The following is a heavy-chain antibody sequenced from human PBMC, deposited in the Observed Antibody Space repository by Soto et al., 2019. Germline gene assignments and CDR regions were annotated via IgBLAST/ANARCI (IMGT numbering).Heavy chain of an antibody. J-gene: IGHJ4*02. V-gene: IGHV3-48*02. CDR2: ISPRGDNI. CDR3: AKGPHPNSGWPYYFYS. D-gene: IGHD6-19*01. Sequence: GGSLRLSCVGSGFSLANFPMNWVRQTPGKGLEWISYISPRGDNIYYTESVKGRFTISRDNARNSLYLQMNSLRDEDAALYYCAKGPHPNSGWPYYFYSWGQGVLVTVSS. CDR1: GFSLANFP.